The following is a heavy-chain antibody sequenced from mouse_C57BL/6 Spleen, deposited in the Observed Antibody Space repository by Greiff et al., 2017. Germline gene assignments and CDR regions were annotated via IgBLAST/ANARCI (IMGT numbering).Heavy chain of an antibody. J-gene: IGHJ4*01. Sequence: QVQLQQSGPGLVQPSQSLSITCTVSGFSLTSYGVHWVRQSPGKGLEWLGAIWSGGSTDYNAAFISRLSIRKDHSKSQVFFKMNSLQADDTAIYYCARQATGGNSYRRAMDYWGQGTSVTVSS. V-gene: IGHV2-2*01. CDR3: ARQATGGNSYRRAMDY. CDR1: GFSLTSYG. CDR2: IWSGGST. D-gene: IGHD1-1*01.